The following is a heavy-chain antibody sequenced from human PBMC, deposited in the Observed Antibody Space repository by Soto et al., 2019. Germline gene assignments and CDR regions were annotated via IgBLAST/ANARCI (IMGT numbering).Heavy chain of an antibody. V-gene: IGHV1-2*04. D-gene: IGHD3-16*01. CDR3: AREITLGASGFDY. CDR2: INPNSGGT. J-gene: IGHJ4*02. Sequence: GASLKVSCKASGYTFTGSYMHWVRQAPGQGLEWMGYINPNSGGTNYAQKFQGWVTMTRDTSTTTAYMELSRLKSDDTAVYYCAREITLGASGFDYWGQGTLVTVSS. CDR1: GYTFTGSY.